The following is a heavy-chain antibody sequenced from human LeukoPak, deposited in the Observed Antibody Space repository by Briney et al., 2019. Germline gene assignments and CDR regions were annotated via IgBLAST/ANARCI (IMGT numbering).Heavy chain of an antibody. V-gene: IGHV3-15*01. CDR3: VTPPD. Sequence: GGSLRLSCAASGFTLSSYAMSWVRQAPGKGLEWVGRIKSKSAGGTTDHAAPVKGRFTISRDDSKNTLYLQMNSLTIEDTAVYYCVTPPDWGQGTLVTVSS. J-gene: IGHJ4*02. D-gene: IGHD5-18*01. CDR2: IKSKSAGGTT. CDR1: GFTLSSYA.